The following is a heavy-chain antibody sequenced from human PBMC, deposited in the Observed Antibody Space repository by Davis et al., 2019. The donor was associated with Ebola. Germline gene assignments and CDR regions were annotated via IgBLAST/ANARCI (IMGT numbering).Heavy chain of an antibody. CDR1: GYTFTSYG. J-gene: IGHJ4*02. Sequence: ASVKVSCKASGYTFTSYGISWVRQAPGQGLEWMGIINPSGGSTSYAQKFQGRVTMTRDTSTSTVYMELSSLRSEDTAVYFCARGGVAYSDLDYWGQGTLVAVSS. V-gene: IGHV1-46*01. CDR2: INPSGGST. CDR3: ARGGVAYSDLDY. D-gene: IGHD2-21*01.